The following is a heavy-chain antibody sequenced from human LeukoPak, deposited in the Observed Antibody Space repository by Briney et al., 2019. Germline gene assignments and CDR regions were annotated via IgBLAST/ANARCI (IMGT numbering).Heavy chain of an antibody. V-gene: IGHV6-1*01. CDR1: GDSVSSKSAA. CDR2: TYYRSRWSN. Sequence: SQTLSLTCAISGDSVSSKSAAWNWIRQSPSRGLEWLGRTYYRSRWSNDYAVSVKSRITINPDTSKNQFSLHLNSVTPDDTGVYYCARLVGGSPDYLGQGTLVTVSS. D-gene: IGHD2-15*01. CDR3: ARLVGGSPDY. J-gene: IGHJ4*02.